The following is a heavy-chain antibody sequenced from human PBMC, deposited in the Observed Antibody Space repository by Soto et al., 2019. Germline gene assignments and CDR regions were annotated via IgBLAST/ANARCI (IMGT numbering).Heavy chain of an antibody. Sequence: SKTLSLACTVSGGFIRRYYWSWLRQPPGKGLECIGYMYNTGSTVYNPSFKSRVTISVDTSKNQFSLKLNSVTAADTAVYYCARDLWGYCGTDCYPLDVWGQGTTVTVS. CDR2: MYNTGST. J-gene: IGHJ6*02. D-gene: IGHD2-21*02. V-gene: IGHV4-59*01. CDR1: GGFIRRYY. CDR3: ARDLWGYCGTDCYPLDV.